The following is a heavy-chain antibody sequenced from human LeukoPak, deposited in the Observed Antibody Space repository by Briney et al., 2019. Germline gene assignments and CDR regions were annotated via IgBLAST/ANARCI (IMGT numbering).Heavy chain of an antibody. D-gene: IGHD6-13*01. V-gene: IGHV3-30*03. Sequence: AGGSLRLSCAASGFTFSSYSMNWVRQAPGKGLEWVAVISYDGSNKYYADSVKGRFTISRDNSKNTLYLQMNSLRAEDTAVYYCARAPAAAGLLYYYGMDVWGQGTTVTVSS. J-gene: IGHJ6*02. CDR3: ARAPAAAGLLYYYGMDV. CDR2: ISYDGSNK. CDR1: GFTFSSYS.